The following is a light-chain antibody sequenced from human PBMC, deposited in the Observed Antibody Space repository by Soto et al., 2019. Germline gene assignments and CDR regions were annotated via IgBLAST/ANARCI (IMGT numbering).Light chain of an antibody. V-gene: IGLV2-14*01. CDR2: EVS. CDR1: SNDVGGYND. Sequence: QSALTQPASVSGSPGQSITISCTGTSNDVGGYNDVSWYQQHAGKAPKLMIHEVSNRPSGVSNRFSGSKSGNTASLTISGLQAEDEADYYCSSYMNSNTRVFGGGTKLTVL. CDR3: SSYMNSNTRV. J-gene: IGLJ3*02.